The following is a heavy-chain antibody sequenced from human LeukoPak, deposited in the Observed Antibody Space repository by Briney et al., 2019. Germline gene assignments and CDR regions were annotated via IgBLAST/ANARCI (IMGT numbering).Heavy chain of an antibody. CDR2: ISWNSGSI. Sequence: GGSLRLSCAASGFTFDDYAMHWVRQAPGKGLEWVSGISWNSGSIAYADSVKGRFTTSRDNAKNSLYLQMNSLRAEDTALYYCAKANGYSTSSYYFDYWGQGTLVTVSS. V-gene: IGHV3-9*01. J-gene: IGHJ4*02. D-gene: IGHD6-6*01. CDR3: AKANGYSTSSYYFDY. CDR1: GFTFDDYA.